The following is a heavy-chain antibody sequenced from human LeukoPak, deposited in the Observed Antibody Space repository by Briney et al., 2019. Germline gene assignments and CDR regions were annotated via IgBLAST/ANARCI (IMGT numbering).Heavy chain of an antibody. CDR3: AKDRQYQLLLNYFDY. J-gene: IGHJ4*02. V-gene: IGHV3-23*01. D-gene: IGHD2-2*01. Sequence: GGSLRLSCAASGFTFSSYAMSWVRQSPGKGLEWVSAIVGSGASTNYADSVKGRFTISRDNSKNTLYLQMNSLRAEDTAVYYCAKDRQYQLLLNYFDYWGQGTLVTVSS. CDR1: GFTFSSYA. CDR2: IVGSGAST.